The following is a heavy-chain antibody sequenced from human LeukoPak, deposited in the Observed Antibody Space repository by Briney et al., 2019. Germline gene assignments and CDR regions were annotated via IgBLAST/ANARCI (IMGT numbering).Heavy chain of an antibody. CDR1: GFTFNTYW. Sequence: PGGSLRLSCAASGFTFNTYWMTWVRQAPGRGLEWVANVRQDGGEGHYVDSVKGRFTVSRDNAEHSLYLQLNSLRIEDTAVYYCVTRLCSISACRASSSLSFDVWGKGTTVTVSS. V-gene: IGHV3-7*01. CDR2: VRQDGGEG. J-gene: IGHJ6*04. D-gene: IGHD3-10*02. CDR3: VTRLCSISACRASSSLSFDV.